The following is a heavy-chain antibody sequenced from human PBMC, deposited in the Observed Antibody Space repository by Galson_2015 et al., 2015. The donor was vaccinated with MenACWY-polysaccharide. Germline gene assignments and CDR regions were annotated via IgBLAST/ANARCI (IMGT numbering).Heavy chain of an antibody. J-gene: IGHJ6*02. D-gene: IGHD4/OR15-4a*01. CDR2: ISGSGSTT. CDR3: AKRAPMVTSLFYGMDV. CDR1: GFTFSNYA. Sequence: SLRLSCAASGFTFSNYAMSWVRQAPGKGLDRVSAISGSGSTTYYADSVKGRFAISRDNSKNTLYLQMSSLRAEDTAVYYCAKRAPMVTSLFYGMDVWGQGTTVTVSS. V-gene: IGHV3-23*01.